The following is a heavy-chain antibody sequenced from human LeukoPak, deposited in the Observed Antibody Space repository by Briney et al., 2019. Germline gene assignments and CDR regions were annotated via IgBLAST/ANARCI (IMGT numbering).Heavy chain of an antibody. Sequence: GGSLRLSCAASGFIFSTHHMTWVRQAPGKGLEWISSISAPGSTKYFADSVKGRFTISRDHAKNTLFLQMNSLRADDTALSYCVKGGSGWFFDYWGQGTPVTVSS. D-gene: IGHD6-19*01. J-gene: IGHJ4*02. CDR2: ISAPGSTK. CDR3: VKGGSGWFFDY. CDR1: GFIFSTHH. V-gene: IGHV3-23*01.